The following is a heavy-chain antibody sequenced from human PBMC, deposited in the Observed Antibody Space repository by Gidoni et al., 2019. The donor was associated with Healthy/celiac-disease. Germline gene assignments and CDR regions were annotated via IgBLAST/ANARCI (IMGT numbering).Heavy chain of an antibody. Sequence: QVQLQESGPGLVKPSETLSLTCTVSGGSIRSYYWSWIRQPPGKGLEWIGYIYYSGSTNYNPSLKSRVTISVDTSKNQFSLKLSSVTAADTAVYYCARLGYCSGGSCYRVDPWGQGTLVTVSS. J-gene: IGHJ5*02. CDR2: IYYSGST. D-gene: IGHD2-15*01. V-gene: IGHV4-59*08. CDR1: GGSIRSYY. CDR3: ARLGYCSGGSCYRVDP.